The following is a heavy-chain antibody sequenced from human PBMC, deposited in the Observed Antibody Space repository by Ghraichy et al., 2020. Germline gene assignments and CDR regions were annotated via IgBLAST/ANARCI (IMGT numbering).Heavy chain of an antibody. CDR2: ISGSGGST. CDR1: GFTFSSYA. CDR3: AKGYCSGGSCSMLMYYFDY. J-gene: IGHJ4*02. V-gene: IGHV3-23*01. D-gene: IGHD2-15*01. Sequence: GGSLRLSCAASGFTFSSYAMSWVRQAPGKGLEWVSAISGSGGSTYYADSVKGRFTISRDNSKNTLYLQMNSLRAEDTAVYYCAKGYCSGGSCSMLMYYFDYWGQGTLVTVSS.